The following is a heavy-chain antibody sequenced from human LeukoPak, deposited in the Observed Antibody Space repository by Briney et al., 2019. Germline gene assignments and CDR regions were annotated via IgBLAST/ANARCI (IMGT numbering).Heavy chain of an antibody. Sequence: GGSLRLSCAASGFNFSAYWMHWVRQTPGKGLVWVSGISSDGSSSNYADTVKGRFTISRDNSKNMVYLQMNSLRAEDTAVYYCARSLRVRGVPDYMDVWGKGTTVTISS. J-gene: IGHJ6*03. CDR3: ARSLRVRGVPDYMDV. CDR1: GFNFSAYW. CDR2: ISSDGSSS. D-gene: IGHD3-10*01. V-gene: IGHV3-74*01.